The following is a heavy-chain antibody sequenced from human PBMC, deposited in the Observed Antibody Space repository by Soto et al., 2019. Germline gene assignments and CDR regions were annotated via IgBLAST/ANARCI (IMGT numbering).Heavy chain of an antibody. CDR1: GFTFRNYA. Sequence: EVQLLESGGGLVQPGGSLRLSCAASGFTFRNYAMSWARQAPGKGLERVSAISGSGGTTHYADSVKGRFTISRDNSKNTLYLQMNSLRVEDTAVYYCAKDRSSTSCYAFDYWGQGSRVTVSS. CDR2: ISGSGGTT. J-gene: IGHJ4*02. D-gene: IGHD2-2*01. CDR3: AKDRSSTSCYAFDY. V-gene: IGHV3-23*01.